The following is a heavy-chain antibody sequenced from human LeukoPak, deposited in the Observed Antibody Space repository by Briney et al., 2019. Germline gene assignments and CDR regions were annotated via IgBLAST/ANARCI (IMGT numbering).Heavy chain of an antibody. V-gene: IGHV3-23*01. CDR2: ISGSGGYT. CDR1: GLTFKSYG. CDR3: AKAEGKNPTGGRWLD. J-gene: IGHJ4*02. D-gene: IGHD6-19*01. Sequence: GTSLRLSCAASGLTFKSYGMHWVRQAPGMGLESVSAISGSGGYTYYADSVKGRFTISRDNSKNTLYLQMNSLRAEDTAIYYCAKAEGKNPTGGRWLDWGQGTLVTVSS.